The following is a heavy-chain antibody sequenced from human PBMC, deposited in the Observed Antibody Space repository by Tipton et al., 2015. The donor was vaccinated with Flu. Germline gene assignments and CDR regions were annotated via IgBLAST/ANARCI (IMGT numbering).Heavy chain of an antibody. Sequence: LRLSCAASGFTFSSYWMHWIRQPPGKGLEWIGEINHSGSTNYDPSLKSRVTISVDTSKNQFSLKLHSVTAADTALYYCARGFRWGQQLVGFDYWGQGMRVTVSA. CDR1: GFTFSSYW. CDR2: INHSGST. D-gene: IGHD6-13*01. V-gene: IGHV4-34*01. J-gene: IGHJ4*02. CDR3: ARGFRWGQQLVGFDY.